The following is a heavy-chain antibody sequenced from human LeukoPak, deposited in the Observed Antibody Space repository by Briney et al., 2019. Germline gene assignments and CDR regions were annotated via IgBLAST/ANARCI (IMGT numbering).Heavy chain of an antibody. CDR1: GFTVSSNY. V-gene: IGHV3-53*01. D-gene: IGHD5-18*01. CDR2: IYSGGST. Sequence: GGSLRLSCAASGFTVSSNYMSWVRQAPGKGLEWVSVIYSGGSTYYADSVKGRFTISRDNSKNTLYLQMNSLRAGDTAVYYCARLSTVDTAMVTSWYFDLWGRGTLVTVSS. CDR3: ARLSTVDTAMVTSWYFDL. J-gene: IGHJ2*01.